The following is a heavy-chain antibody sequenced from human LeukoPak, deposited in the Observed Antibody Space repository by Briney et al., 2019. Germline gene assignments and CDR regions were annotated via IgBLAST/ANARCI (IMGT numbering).Heavy chain of an antibody. D-gene: IGHD6-19*01. CDR1: EFSFSDHY. CDR3: ARPRDVAVAGNFDY. J-gene: IGHJ4*02. Sequence: GSLRLSCAAPEFSFSDHYWSWIRQPPGKGLEWIGEINHSGSTNYNPSLKSRVTISVDTSKNQFSLKLSSVTAADTAVYYCARPRDVAVAGNFDYWGQGTLVTVSS. CDR2: INHSGST. V-gene: IGHV4-34*01.